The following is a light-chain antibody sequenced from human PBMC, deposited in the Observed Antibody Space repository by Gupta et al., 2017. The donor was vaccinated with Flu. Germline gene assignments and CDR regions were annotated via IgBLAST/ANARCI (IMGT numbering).Light chain of an antibody. J-gene: IGKJ2*01. CDR3: QHYDTWPLI. V-gene: IGKV3-15*01. Sequence: EVVMTQSPATLPVSPGESATLSCGASQSVSSHLAWYQQRPGQAPTLLIYGASIRATGVPARFSGSRSGTDFTLTITGLQSEDSAVYYCQHYDTWPLIFGQGTRLDI. CDR2: GAS. CDR1: QSVSSH.